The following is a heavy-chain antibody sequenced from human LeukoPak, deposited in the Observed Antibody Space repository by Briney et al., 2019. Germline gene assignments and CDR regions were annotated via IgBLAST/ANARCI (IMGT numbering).Heavy chain of an antibody. D-gene: IGHD3-10*01. Sequence: ASVKVSCKASGYTFTSYGTSWGRQAPGQGLGWMGWISEYRGNPNYAQKFQGRVTMTADTFTSTAYMELRSLRSDDTAVYFCARDSLLAAPYTDHWGQGTLVTVS. CDR1: GYTFTSYG. V-gene: IGHV1-18*01. CDR2: ISEYRGNP. CDR3: ARDSLLAAPYTDH. J-gene: IGHJ4*02.